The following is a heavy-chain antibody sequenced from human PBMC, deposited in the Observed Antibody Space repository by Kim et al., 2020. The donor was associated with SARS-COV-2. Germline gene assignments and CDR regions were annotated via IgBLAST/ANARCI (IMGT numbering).Heavy chain of an antibody. CDR2: IDCGNGNT. J-gene: IGHJ4*02. D-gene: IGHD3-16*01. Sequence: ASVKVSCKTSGHFFTRDSIHWVRQAPGQGLEWMGGIDCGNGNTIYSQKFQGRVTFTTDTSASTAYMELSFLRSEDSAVYYCLGGFYIDYWGQGTLVAVS. V-gene: IGHV1-3*01. CDR1: GHFFTRDS. CDR3: LGGFYIDY.